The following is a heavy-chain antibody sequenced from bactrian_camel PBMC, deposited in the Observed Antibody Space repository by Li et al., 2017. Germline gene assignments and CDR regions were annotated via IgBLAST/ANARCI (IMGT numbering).Heavy chain of an antibody. J-gene: IGHJ7*01. Sequence: VVSGYSDSSNQCMGWFRQVPGKQREAVAGIYRTEGTTYYADAVKGRFTISQDNAKNTVYLQMNSLKVEDTGMYYCAAGGGSRDCYAGSTCPDRYCAVHYWGKGTQVTVS. V-gene: IGHV3-3*01. D-gene: IGHD2*01. CDR2: IYRTEGTT. CDR1: GYSDSSNQC.